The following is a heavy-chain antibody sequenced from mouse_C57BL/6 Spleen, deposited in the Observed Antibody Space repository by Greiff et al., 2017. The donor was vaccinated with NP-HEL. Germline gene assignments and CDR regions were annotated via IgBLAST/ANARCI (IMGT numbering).Heavy chain of an antibody. V-gene: IGHV10-1*01. Sequence: EVKLMESGGGLVQPKGSLKLSCAASGFSFNTYAMNWVRQAPGKGLEWVARIRSKSNNYATYYADSVKDRFTISRDDSESMLYLQMNNLKTEDTAMYYCVRHGPTWAMDYWGQGTSVTVSS. J-gene: IGHJ4*01. CDR2: IRSKSNNYAT. CDR3: VRHGPTWAMDY. CDR1: GFSFNTYA.